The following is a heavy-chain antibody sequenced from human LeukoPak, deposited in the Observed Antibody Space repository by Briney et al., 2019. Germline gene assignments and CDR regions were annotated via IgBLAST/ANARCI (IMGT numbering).Heavy chain of an antibody. J-gene: IGHJ4*02. V-gene: IGHV3-21*01. D-gene: IGHD3-22*01. CDR3: ASNPQVSHDSSGYSDY. Sequence: GGTLRLSCAASGFTFSSYSMNWVRQAPGKGLEWVSSISSSSSYIYYADSVKGRFTISRDNAKNSLYLQMNSLRAEDTAVYYCASNPQVSHDSSGYSDYWGQGTLVTVSP. CDR2: ISSSSSYI. CDR1: GFTFSSYS.